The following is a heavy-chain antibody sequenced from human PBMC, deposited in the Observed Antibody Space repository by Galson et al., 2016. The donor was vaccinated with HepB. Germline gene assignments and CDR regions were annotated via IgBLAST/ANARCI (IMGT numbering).Heavy chain of an antibody. CDR3: ARPVNRVGTGY. J-gene: IGHJ4*02. Sequence: TLSLTCAVSGDSTSSGSYYWSWIRRPAGEGLEWIGHISTSGRTKYNPSLKDRVTISLDTSKNQFSLSLNSVTAADMAVYYCARPVNRVGTGYWGQGTLVTVSS. CDR1: GDSTSSGSYY. D-gene: IGHD1-1*01. CDR2: ISTSGRT. V-gene: IGHV4-61*09.